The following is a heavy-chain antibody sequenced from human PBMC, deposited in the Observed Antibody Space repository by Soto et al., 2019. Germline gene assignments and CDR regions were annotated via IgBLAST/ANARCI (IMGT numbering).Heavy chain of an antibody. CDR2: ISYDGSNK. CDR3: ARAGGFQDIVVVVAATKAFDI. D-gene: IGHD2-15*01. CDR1: RFTLSSFS. V-gene: IGHV3-30-3*01. Sequence: GGAPRLSCAAPRFTLSSFSMHLGPQAPGKGVGWGAVISYDGSNKYYADSVKGRFTISRDNSKNTLYLQMNSLRAEDTAVYYCARAGGFQDIVVVVAATKAFDIWGQGIMVTVSS. J-gene: IGHJ3*02.